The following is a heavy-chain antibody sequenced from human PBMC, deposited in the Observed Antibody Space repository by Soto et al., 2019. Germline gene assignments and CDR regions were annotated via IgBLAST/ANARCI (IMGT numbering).Heavy chain of an antibody. V-gene: IGHV4-30-4*01. J-gene: IGHJ4*02. D-gene: IGHD3-22*01. CDR2: RYYSGNT. Sequence: HVQLQESGPGPVTPSQTLSLSCTVSGVSITSGSYYWTWVRQSPGKGLEWIGYRYYSGNTYYNPSLNGRANISVDTSNNQFYLKLTSVTAAYTAVYYCARGGYDTSGQTLIGWGPDCLGQGTLVTVSS. CDR1: GVSITSGSYY. CDR3: ARGGYDTSGQTLIGWGPDC.